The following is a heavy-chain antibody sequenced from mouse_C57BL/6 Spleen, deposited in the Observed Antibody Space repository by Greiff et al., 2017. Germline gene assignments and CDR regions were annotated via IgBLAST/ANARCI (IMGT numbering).Heavy chain of an antibody. CDR3: ARSNYDGSNAMDY. D-gene: IGHD1-1*01. V-gene: IGHV1-55*01. J-gene: IGHJ4*01. CDR2: IYPGSGST. CDR1: GYTFPSYW. Sequence: QVQLQQPGAELVKPGASVKMSYKASGYTFPSYWITWVKQRPGQGLEWIGDIYPGSGSTNYNEKFKGKATLTVDTSSSTAYMQLSSLTSEDSAVYYCARSNYDGSNAMDYWGQGTSVTVSS.